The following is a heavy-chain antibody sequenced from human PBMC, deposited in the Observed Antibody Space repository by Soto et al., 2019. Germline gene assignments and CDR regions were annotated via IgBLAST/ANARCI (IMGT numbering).Heavy chain of an antibody. V-gene: IGHV3-49*04. CDR3: AKGGSSCCFDS. CDR1: GFTFADYA. Sequence: GGSLRLSCTTSGFTFADYAMTRVRQAPGKGLEWVSFIRSKAYGGTTEYAASVKGRFTISRDDSKTIAYLQMNSLGAEDTAVYYCAKGGSSCCFDSWGQGTLVTVSS. J-gene: IGHJ4*02. D-gene: IGHD2-15*01. CDR2: IRSKAYGGTT.